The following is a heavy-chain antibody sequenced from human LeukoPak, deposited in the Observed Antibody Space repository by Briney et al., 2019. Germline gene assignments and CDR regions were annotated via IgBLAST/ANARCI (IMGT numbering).Heavy chain of an antibody. Sequence: EPGGSLRLSCAASGFTVNSNYMSWVRQAPGKGLEWVSVIYSGGGTFYADSVKGRFTVSRDYSKNTLYLQMNSLRAEDSAVYYCARHDGTDVFNAFDIWGQGTLVTVSS. D-gene: IGHD1-26*01. V-gene: IGHV3-53*01. CDR3: ARHDGTDVFNAFDI. CDR2: IYSGGGT. CDR1: GFTVNSNY. J-gene: IGHJ3*02.